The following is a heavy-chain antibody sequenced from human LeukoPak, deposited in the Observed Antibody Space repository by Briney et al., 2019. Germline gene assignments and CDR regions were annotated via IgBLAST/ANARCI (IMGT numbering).Heavy chain of an antibody. CDR1: GGSIGSSTYY. CDR2: IYYSGST. D-gene: IGHD3-3*01. J-gene: IGHJ5*02. CDR3: ARPVWRGMVPLFDP. V-gene: IGHV4-39*01. Sequence: SETLSLTCTVSGGSIGSSTYYWGWIRQPPGKGLEWIGSIYYSGSTYYNPSLKSRVTISVDTSKNQFSLNLTSVTAADTAVYYCARPVWRGMVPLFDPWGQGTLVTVSS.